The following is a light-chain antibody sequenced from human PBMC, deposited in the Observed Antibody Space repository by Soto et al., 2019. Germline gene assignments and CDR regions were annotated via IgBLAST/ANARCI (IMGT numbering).Light chain of an antibody. CDR3: QQYNNWPWT. V-gene: IGKV3-15*01. CDR1: QSVSTN. CDR2: GAS. J-gene: IGKJ1*01. Sequence: EIVLTQSPATLSLSPWERATLFCGASQSVSTNYVAWYQQKPGLAPRLLIFGASTRATGIPARFSGGGSGTDFTLIISSLQSEDFAVYYCQQYNNWPWTFGQGTKVDI.